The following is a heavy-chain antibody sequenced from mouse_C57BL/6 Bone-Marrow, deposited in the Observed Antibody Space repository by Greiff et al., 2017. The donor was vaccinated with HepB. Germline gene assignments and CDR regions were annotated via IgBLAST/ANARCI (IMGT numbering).Heavy chain of an antibody. J-gene: IGHJ2*01. D-gene: IGHD1-1*01. V-gene: IGHV7-3*01. CDR1: GFTFTDYY. CDR2: IRNKANGYTT. CDR3: ARYIYYGSSYYDY. Sequence: EVKLVESGGGLLQPGGSLSLSCAASGFTFTDYYMSWVRQPPGKALEWLGFIRNKANGYTTEYSASVKGRFTISRDNSQSILYLQMNALRAEDSATYYCARYIYYGSSYYDYWGQGTTLTVSS.